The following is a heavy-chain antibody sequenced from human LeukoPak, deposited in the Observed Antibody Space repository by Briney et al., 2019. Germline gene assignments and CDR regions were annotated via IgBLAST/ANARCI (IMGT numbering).Heavy chain of an antibody. Sequence: SGGSLRLPCAASGFTFSSYWMSWVRQAPRKGLEWVANIKQDGSEKYYVDSVKGRFTISRDNAKNSLYLQMNSLRAEDTAVYYCARDGVGASYLPNFDYWGQGTLVTVSS. D-gene: IGHD1-26*01. CDR1: GFTFSSYW. CDR2: IKQDGSEK. J-gene: IGHJ4*02. V-gene: IGHV3-7*01. CDR3: ARDGVGASYLPNFDY.